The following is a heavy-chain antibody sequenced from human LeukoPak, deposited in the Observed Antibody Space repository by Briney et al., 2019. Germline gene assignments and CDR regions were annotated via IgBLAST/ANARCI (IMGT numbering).Heavy chain of an antibody. Sequence: SETLSLTCTVSGGSISSYYWSWIRQPPGKGLEWIGFIYYSGSTNYNPSLKSRVTISVDTSKNQFSLKLSSVTAADTAVYYCARPVHDILTGYEKVPYYLFYPMNVGGKGTTVTISS. CDR1: GGSISSYY. J-gene: IGHJ6*03. CDR3: ARPVHDILTGYEKVPYYLFYPMNV. V-gene: IGHV4-59*12. D-gene: IGHD3-9*01. CDR2: IYYSGST.